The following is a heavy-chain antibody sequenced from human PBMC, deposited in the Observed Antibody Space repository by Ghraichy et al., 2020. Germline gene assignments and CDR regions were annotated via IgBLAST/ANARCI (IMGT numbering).Heavy chain of an antibody. V-gene: IGHV1-18*01. CDR3: ARDLVHGATSFDV. J-gene: IGHJ3*01. D-gene: IGHD1-26*01. CDR1: GSTFRNYG. Sequence: ASVKVSCKASGSTFRNYGITWVRQAPGQVLEWMGWISPYNGNAIYAQMLQGRVTMTTDTSTSTAYMELRSLTSDDTAVYYCARDLVHGATSFDVWGQGTIVSVSS. CDR2: ISPYNGNA.